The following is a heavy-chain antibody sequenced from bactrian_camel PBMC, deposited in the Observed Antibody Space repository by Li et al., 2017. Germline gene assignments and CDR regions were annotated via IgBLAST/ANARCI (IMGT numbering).Heavy chain of an antibody. V-gene: IGHV3S40*01. Sequence: VQLVESGGGLVQPGGSLTLSCGASGFTFSRYGMDWVRQAPGKGLEWVSVVHSGGGSTYYADSVKGRFAISRDDAKNTVYLQMNSLSSEDTSVYYCHTGGGAYWGQGTQVTVS. J-gene: IGHJ4*01. CDR3: HTGGGAY. CDR1: GFTFSRYG. D-gene: IGHD7*01. CDR2: VHSGGGST.